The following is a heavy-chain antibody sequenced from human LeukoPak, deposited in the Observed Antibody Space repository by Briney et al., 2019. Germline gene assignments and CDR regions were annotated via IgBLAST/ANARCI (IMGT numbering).Heavy chain of an antibody. CDR1: GFTFSSYA. J-gene: IGHJ4*02. CDR3: ARDQDIVVVTAIWYY. Sequence: GRSLSLSCAASGFTFSSYAMHWVRQAPGKGLEWVAVISYDGSNKYYADSVKGRFTISRDNSKNTLYLQMNSLRAEDTAVYYCARDQDIVVVTAIWYYWGQGTLVTVSS. V-gene: IGHV3-30*01. D-gene: IGHD2-21*02. CDR2: ISYDGSNK.